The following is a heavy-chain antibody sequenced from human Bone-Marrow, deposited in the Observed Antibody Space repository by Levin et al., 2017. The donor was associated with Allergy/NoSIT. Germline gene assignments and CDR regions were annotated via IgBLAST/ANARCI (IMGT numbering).Heavy chain of an antibody. V-gene: IGHV3-53*01. J-gene: IGHJ4*02. CDR1: GFTVSTNY. D-gene: IGHD4-17*01. Sequence: GGSLRLSCAASGFTVSTNYVNWVRQAPGKGLEWVSVIYSGGATYYADSVKGRFIISRDNSKNTIYLQMNTLRAEDTGVYYCASGVSDDYGDYLRYWGQGTLVTVSS. CDR2: IYSGGAT. CDR3: ASGVSDDYGDYLRY.